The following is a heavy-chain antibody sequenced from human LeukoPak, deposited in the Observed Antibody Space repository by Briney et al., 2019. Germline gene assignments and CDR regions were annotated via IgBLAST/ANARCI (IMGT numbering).Heavy chain of an antibody. CDR2: INPNSGDT. CDR1: GNTLSDYY. Sequence: ASVTVSYKASGNTLSDYYMHWVRQAPGQGLEWMGWINPNSGDTNYAQKFQGRVTMTRDTSISTGYMELSRLTSGDTAVYYCARDGSHAFDIWGQGTMVTVSS. CDR3: ARDGSHAFDI. J-gene: IGHJ3*02. V-gene: IGHV1-2*02.